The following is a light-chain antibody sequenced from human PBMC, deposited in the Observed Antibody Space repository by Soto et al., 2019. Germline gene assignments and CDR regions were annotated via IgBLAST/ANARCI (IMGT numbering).Light chain of an antibody. CDR2: VYSDGSH. J-gene: IGLJ7*01. V-gene: IGLV4-69*01. CDR1: SGHSSYG. CDR3: QSWGTGIAV. Sequence: QAVLTQSPSASASLGASVKLTCTLSSGHSSYGIAWHQQQPEKGPRYLMKVYSDGSHSKGDGIPDRFSGSSSGAERYLTISSLQSEDEADYYCQSWGTGIAVFGGGTKLTVL.